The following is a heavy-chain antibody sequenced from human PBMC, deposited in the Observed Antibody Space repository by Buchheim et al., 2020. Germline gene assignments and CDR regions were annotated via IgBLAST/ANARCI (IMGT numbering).Heavy chain of an antibody. CDR1: GYTFTSYY. CDR3: ASNGPELLWCGESFRYMDV. V-gene: IGHV1-46*01. D-gene: IGHD3-10*01. J-gene: IGHJ6*03. CDR2: INPSGGST. Sequence: QVQLVQSGAEVKKPGASVKVSCKASGYTFTSYYMHWVRQAPGQGLEWMGIINPSGGSTSYAQKFQGRVTMTRDTSTSTVYMELSSLRSEDTAVYYCASNGPELLWCGESFRYMDVWGKGTT.